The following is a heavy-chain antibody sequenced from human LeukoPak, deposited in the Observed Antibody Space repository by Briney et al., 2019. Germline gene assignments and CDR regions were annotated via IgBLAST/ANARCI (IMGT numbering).Heavy chain of an antibody. D-gene: IGHD4-23*01. CDR1: GFTFSDYS. CDR3: AKTAVTTMVGWFDP. J-gene: IGHJ5*02. CDR2: ISDSGRYI. Sequence: PGGSLRLSCTASGFTFSDYSMTWVRQAPGKRLEWVSSISDSGRYIYQADSLKGRFTISRDNAKDLLYLQMSDLRDDDTAIYYCAKTAVTTMVGWFDPWGQGALVTVSS. V-gene: IGHV3-21*01.